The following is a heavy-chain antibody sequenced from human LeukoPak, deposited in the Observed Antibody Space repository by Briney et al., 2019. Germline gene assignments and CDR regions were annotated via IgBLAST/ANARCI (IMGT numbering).Heavy chain of an antibody. CDR2: IYYSGRT. CDR1: GGSISSGDYY. Sequence: KASETLSLTCTVSGGSISSGDYYWSWIRQPPGKGLEWIGYIYYSGRTYYSPSLKSRVSISVDTSKTQFSLKLSSVTAADTAVYYCARVDGDRYYFDYWGQGTLVTVSS. D-gene: IGHD4-17*01. CDR3: ARVDGDRYYFDY. V-gene: IGHV4-30-4*01. J-gene: IGHJ4*02.